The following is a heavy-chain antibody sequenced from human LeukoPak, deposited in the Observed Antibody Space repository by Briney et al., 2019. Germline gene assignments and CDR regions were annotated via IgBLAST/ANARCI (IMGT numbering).Heavy chain of an antibody. CDR3: ARDYADYVGYFFFDY. CDR1: GFTFNDYA. CDR2: ISGGSEGT. D-gene: IGHD4-17*01. V-gene: IGHV3-23*01. J-gene: IGHJ4*02. Sequence: GGSVRVSCAASGFTFNDYAMNWVRQAPGQGLEWVSCISGGSEGTYYADSAKGRFTISRDNSQNTLYLEMNSLRSEDTAVYYCARDYADYVGYFFFDYWGQGTLVTVSS.